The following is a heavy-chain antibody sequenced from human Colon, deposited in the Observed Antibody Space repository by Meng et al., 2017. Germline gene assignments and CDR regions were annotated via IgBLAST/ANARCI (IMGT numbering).Heavy chain of an antibody. J-gene: IGHJ4*02. CDR1: GDSVTTTLSS. D-gene: IGHD3-16*01. CDR3: ARGYRGSTYFAY. Sequence: QLQLQESGSRLVKPSPTLSLTCAVSGDSVTTTLSSWSWIRQSPGKGLEWIGNIYDNGYTYYSPSLRSRVTISVDRSNNQFSLNLNSVTAADTAVYFCARGYRGSTYFAYWGQGILVTVSS. CDR2: IYDNGYT. V-gene: IGHV4-30-2*06.